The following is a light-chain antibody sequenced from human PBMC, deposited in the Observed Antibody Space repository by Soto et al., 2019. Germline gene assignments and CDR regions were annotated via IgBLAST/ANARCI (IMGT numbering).Light chain of an antibody. Sequence: EIVWTPSPATRSLSPGERATLSRRASQSVSRDLAWYPQTPGQAPRPLIYDASNRATGIPARFSGSGSGTDFTLTISRLEPEEFAVYYCQPRSNWPITGGQGPR. J-gene: IGKJ5*01. CDR1: QSVSRD. V-gene: IGKV3-11*01. CDR3: QPRSNWPIT. CDR2: DAS.